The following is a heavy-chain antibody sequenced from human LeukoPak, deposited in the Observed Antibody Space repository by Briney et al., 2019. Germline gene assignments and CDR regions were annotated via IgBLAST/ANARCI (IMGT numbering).Heavy chain of an antibody. CDR2: INWSGGST. Sequence: GGSLRLSCAASGFTFDDYGMSWVRHVPGKGLEWVSGINWSGGSTDYGDSVKGRFTISRDNARSSLFLQLSSLRADDTALYYCARAKYSGSSINWNFDLWGRGTRVTVSS. CDR3: ARAKYSGSSINWNFDL. V-gene: IGHV3-20*04. CDR1: GFTFDDYG. D-gene: IGHD5-18*01. J-gene: IGHJ2*01.